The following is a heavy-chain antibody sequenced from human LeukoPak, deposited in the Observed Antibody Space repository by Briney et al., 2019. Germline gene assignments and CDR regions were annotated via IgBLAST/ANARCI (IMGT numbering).Heavy chain of an antibody. V-gene: IGHV4-39*07. CDR1: GSSISSSSYY. CDR2: IYYSGST. CDR3: ARDAYCSSTSCYNAFDI. J-gene: IGHJ3*02. D-gene: IGHD2-2*02. Sequence: SETLSLTCTVSGSSISSSSYYWGWIRQPPGKGLEWIGSIYYSGSTNYNPSLKSRVTISVDTSKNQFSPKLSSVTAADTAVYYCARDAYCSSTSCYNAFDIWGQGTMVTVSS.